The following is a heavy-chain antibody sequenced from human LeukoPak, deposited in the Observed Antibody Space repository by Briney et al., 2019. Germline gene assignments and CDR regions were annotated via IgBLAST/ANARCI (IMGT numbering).Heavy chain of an antibody. CDR2: IYCSGST. CDR3: ARTRYYYGSRSYGAPYYFDY. V-gene: IGHV4-39*01. D-gene: IGHD3-10*01. Sequence: SETLSLTCTVSGGSISSNSYYWGWIRQPPGKGLEWIGSIYCSGSTYYNPSLKNRLTISVDTSKNQFSLKLSSVTAADTAVYCARTRYYYGSRSYGAPYYFDYWGQGTLVTVSS. CDR1: GGSISSNSYY. J-gene: IGHJ4*02.